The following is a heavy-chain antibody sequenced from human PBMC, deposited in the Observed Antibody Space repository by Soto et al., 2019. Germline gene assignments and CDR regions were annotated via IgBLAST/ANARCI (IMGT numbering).Heavy chain of an antibody. CDR1: GGSFSGYY. V-gene: IGHV4-34*01. J-gene: IGHJ6*03. Sequence: SSETLSLTCAVYGGSFSGYYWSWIRQPPGKGLEWIGEINHSGSTNYNPSLKSRVTISVDTSKNQFSLKLSSVTAADTAVYYCARGPYSGYARRYYYYMDVWGKGTTVTVSS. D-gene: IGHD5-12*01. CDR3: ARGPYSGYARRYYYYMDV. CDR2: INHSGST.